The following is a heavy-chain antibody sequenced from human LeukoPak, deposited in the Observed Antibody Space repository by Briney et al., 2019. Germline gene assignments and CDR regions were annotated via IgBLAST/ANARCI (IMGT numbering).Heavy chain of an antibody. D-gene: IGHD6-13*01. CDR2: INHSGST. Sequence: SETLSLTCAVYGGSFSGYYWSWIRQPPGKGLEWIGEINHSGSTNYNPSLKSRVTISVDTSKNQFSLKLSSVTAADTAVYYCAREGSSWPYYFDYWGQGTLVTVSS. CDR1: GGSFSGYY. V-gene: IGHV4-34*01. CDR3: AREGSSWPYYFDY. J-gene: IGHJ4*02.